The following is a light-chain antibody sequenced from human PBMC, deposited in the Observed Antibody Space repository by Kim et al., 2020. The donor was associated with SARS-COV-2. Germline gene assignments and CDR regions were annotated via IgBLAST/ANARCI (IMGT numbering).Light chain of an antibody. CDR3: QTWDSTTVV. V-gene: IGLV3-1*01. Sequence: SGSPGQTASITCSGDKLGDKYACWYQQKPGQSPVLVIYQDTKRPSGIPERFSGSKSGNTATLTISGTQAMDEADYYCQTWDSTTVVFGGGTQLTVL. CDR2: QDT. CDR1: KLGDKY. J-gene: IGLJ2*01.